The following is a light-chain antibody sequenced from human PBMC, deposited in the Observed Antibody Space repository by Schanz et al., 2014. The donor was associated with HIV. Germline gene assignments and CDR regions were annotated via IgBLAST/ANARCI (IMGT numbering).Light chain of an antibody. CDR1: SSNIGAGYD. V-gene: IGLV1-40*01. J-gene: IGLJ3*02. Sequence: QSVLTQPPSVSGAPGQRVTISCTGSSSNIGAGYDVHWYQQLPGTAPKLLIYRNNQRPSGVPDRFSGSKSGNTASLTVSGLQADDEADYYCSSYAGSNNLVFGGGTKVTVL. CDR2: RNN. CDR3: SSYAGSNNLV.